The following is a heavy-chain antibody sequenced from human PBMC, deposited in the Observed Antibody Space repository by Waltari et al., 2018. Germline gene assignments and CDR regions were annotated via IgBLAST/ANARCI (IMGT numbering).Heavy chain of an antibody. CDR3: TRGSTTAARCMDS. D-gene: IGHD6-6*01. J-gene: IGHJ4*02. CDR2: ILYDGSNT. V-gene: IGHV3-30*01. CDR1: GFAFSTYS. Sequence: QVQLVESGGGVVQPGRSLRLSCAASGFAFSTYSMHWVRQAPGKGLEWLALILYDGSNTYYADSVKGRFTISRDNSKNTLYLQMNSLRPDDRAVYYCTRGSTTAARCMDSWGQGTLVTVSS.